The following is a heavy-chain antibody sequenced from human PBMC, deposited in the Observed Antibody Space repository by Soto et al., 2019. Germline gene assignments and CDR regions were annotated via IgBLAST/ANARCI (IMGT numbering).Heavy chain of an antibody. J-gene: IGHJ6*02. CDR2: ISAYNGNT. CDR1: GYTFTSYG. D-gene: IGHD2-2*01. Sequence: QVQLVQSGAEVKKPGASVKVSCKASGYTFTSYGISWVRQAPGQGLEWMGWISAYNGNTNYAQKLQGRVTMTTDTPESTAYMELRSLSSDDTAVYYCARQGPCSSTSCTYYYSDGMDVWGQGTTVTVSS. V-gene: IGHV1-18*01. CDR3: ARQGPCSSTSCTYYYSDGMDV.